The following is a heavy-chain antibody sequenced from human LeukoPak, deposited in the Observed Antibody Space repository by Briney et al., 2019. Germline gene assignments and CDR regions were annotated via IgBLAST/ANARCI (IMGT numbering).Heavy chain of an antibody. CDR1: GFTFSSYA. CDR3: AKPLVEWELLPNFDY. D-gene: IGHD1-26*01. V-gene: IGHV3-23*01. Sequence: GGSLRLSCAASGFTFSSYAMSWVRQAPGKGLEWVSAISGSGGSTYYADSVKGRFTISRDNSKNTLYLQMNSLRAEDTAVYYCAKPLVEWELLPNFDYWGQGTLVTVSS. CDR2: ISGSGGST. J-gene: IGHJ4*02.